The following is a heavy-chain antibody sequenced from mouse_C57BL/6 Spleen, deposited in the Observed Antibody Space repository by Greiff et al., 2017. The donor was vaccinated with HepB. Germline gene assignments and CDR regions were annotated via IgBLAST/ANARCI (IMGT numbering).Heavy chain of an antibody. V-gene: IGHV5-16*01. CDR3: ARDRSGTRAMDY. J-gene: IGHJ4*01. CDR1: GFTFSDYY. D-gene: IGHD1-3*01. Sequence: VQLKESEGGLVQPGSSMKLSCTASGFTFSDYYMAWVRQVPEKGLEWVANINYDGSSTYYLDSLKSRFIISRDNAKNILYLQMSSLKSEDTATYYCARDRSGTRAMDYWGQGTSVTVSS. CDR2: INYDGSST.